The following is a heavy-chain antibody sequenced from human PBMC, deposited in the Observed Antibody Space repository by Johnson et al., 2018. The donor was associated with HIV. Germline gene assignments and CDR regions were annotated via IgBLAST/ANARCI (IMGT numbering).Heavy chain of an antibody. CDR2: INWNGGST. Sequence: VQLVESGGGLVQPGGSLRLSCAASGFTFDDYGMSWVRQAPGKGLEWVSGINWNGGSTGYADSVKGRFTISRDNAKNSLYLQMNSLRPEDTALYYCARATYYYDTTGYLTRPRACDRWGQGTMVTVSS. D-gene: IGHD3-22*01. V-gene: IGHV3-20*04. J-gene: IGHJ3*01. CDR3: ARATYYYDTTGYLTRPRACDR. CDR1: GFTFDDYG.